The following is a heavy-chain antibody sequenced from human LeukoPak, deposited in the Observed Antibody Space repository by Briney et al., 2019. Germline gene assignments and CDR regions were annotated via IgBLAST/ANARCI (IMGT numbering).Heavy chain of an antibody. V-gene: IGHV3-33*01. CDR3: ARRQGTYFDY. Sequence: PGRSLRLSCAASGFTFSSYGMHWVRQAPGKGLEWVAVIWYDGSSKYYADSVKGRFTISRDNSKNTLYLQMNSLRAEDTAVYNCARRQGTYFDYWGQGTLVTVSS. CDR1: GFTFSSYG. CDR2: IWYDGSSK. D-gene: IGHD1-7*01. J-gene: IGHJ4*02.